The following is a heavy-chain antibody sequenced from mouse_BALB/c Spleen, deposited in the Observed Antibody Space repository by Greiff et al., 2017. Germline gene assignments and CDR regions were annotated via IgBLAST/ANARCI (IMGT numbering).Heavy chain of an antibody. Sequence: VQLKESGPSLVKPSQTLSLTCSVTGDSITSGYWNWIRKFPGNKLEYMGYISYSGSTYYNPSLKSRISITRDTSKNQYYLQLNSVTTEDTATYYCARDYGTHYWYFDVWGAGTTVTVSS. CDR2: ISYSGST. V-gene: IGHV3-8*02. J-gene: IGHJ1*01. D-gene: IGHD1-1*01. CDR3: ARDYGTHYWYFDV. CDR1: GDSITSGY.